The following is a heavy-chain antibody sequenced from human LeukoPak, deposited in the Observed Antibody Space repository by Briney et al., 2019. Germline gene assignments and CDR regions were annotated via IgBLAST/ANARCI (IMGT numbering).Heavy chain of an antibody. CDR3: ASTIAAAGGNWFDP. CDR1: GGTFSSYA. Sequence: ASVKVSCKASGGTFSSYAISWVRQAPGQGLEWMGRIIPILGIANYAQKFQGRVTITADKSTSTAYMELSSLRSEDTAVYYCASTIAAAGGNWFDPWGQGTLVTVSS. D-gene: IGHD6-13*01. V-gene: IGHV1-69*04. CDR2: IIPILGIA. J-gene: IGHJ5*02.